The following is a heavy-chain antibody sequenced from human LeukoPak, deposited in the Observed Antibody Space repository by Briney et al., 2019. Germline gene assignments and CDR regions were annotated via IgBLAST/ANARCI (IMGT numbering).Heavy chain of an antibody. CDR2: INPSGGST. CDR3: ARVSMVRGVIEDWWFDP. CDR1: GYTFTSYY. V-gene: IGHV1-46*01. D-gene: IGHD3-10*01. J-gene: IGHJ5*02. Sequence: ASVKVSCKASGYTFTSYYMHWVRQAPGQGLEWMGIINPSGGSTSYAQKFQGRVTMTRDTSTSTVYMELSSLRSEDTAVYYCARVSMVRGVIEDWWFDPWGQGTLVTVSS.